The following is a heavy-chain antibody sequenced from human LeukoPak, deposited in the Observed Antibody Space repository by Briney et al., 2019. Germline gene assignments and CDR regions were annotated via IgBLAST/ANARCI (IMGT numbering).Heavy chain of an antibody. CDR2: IWYDGSNK. CDR3: ARDQLPPHYYYDSSGYLPTDY. J-gene: IGHJ4*02. Sequence: PGGSLRLSCAASGFTFSSYGMHWVRQTPGKGLEWVAVIWYDGSNKYYADSVKGRFTISRDNSKNTLYLQMNSLRAEDTAVYYCARDQLPPHYYYDSSGYLPTDYWGQGTLVTVSS. V-gene: IGHV3-33*01. D-gene: IGHD3-22*01. CDR1: GFTFSSYG.